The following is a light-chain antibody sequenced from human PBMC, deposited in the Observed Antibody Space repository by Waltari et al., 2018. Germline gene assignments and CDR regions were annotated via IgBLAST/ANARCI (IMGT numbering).Light chain of an antibody. CDR1: SDTNVGAFI. Sequence: QPVLTQPPSSSASPGDSARLTCTLPSDTNVGAFIIYWYQQKPGSPPRFLLYYKSDSEKAQGSGVPSRFSVSKYASANAGILVISGLQSEDEADYYCMFWPNNVWVFGGGTKLTVL. CDR3: MFWPNNVWV. J-gene: IGLJ3*02. CDR2: YKSDSEK. V-gene: IGLV5-37*01.